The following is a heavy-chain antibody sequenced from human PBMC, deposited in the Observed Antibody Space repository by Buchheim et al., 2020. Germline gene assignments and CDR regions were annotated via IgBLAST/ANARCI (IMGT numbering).Heavy chain of an antibody. Sequence: QVQLVQSGAEVKKPGASVKVSCKASGYTFTSYYMHWVRQAPGQGLEWMGIINPSGGSTSYAQKFQARVTMTRDTSTSTVYMELSSLRSEDTAVYYCARDGVTIFGVVITTYYFDYWGQGTL. J-gene: IGHJ4*02. CDR3: ARDGVTIFGVVITTYYFDY. D-gene: IGHD3-3*01. CDR1: GYTFTSYY. V-gene: IGHV1-46*01. CDR2: INPSGGST.